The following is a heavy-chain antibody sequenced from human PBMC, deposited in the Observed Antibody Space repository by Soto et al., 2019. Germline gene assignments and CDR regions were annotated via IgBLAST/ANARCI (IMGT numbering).Heavy chain of an antibody. D-gene: IGHD2-2*02. CDR3: AAEFNGCSSTSCHKSNWFDP. Sequence: ASVKVSCKASGYTFTNYYLHWVRQAPGQGLEWMGWISPRTGGTKYAQTFQGRVTLTRDTSITTAYMELSSLRSDDTAVYYCAAEFNGCSSTSCHKSNWFDPWGQGTLVTVSS. J-gene: IGHJ5*02. CDR2: ISPRTGGT. V-gene: IGHV1-2*02. CDR1: GYTFTNYY.